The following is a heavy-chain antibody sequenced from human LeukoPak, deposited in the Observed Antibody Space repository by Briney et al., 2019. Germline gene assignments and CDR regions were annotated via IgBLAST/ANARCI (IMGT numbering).Heavy chain of an antibody. CDR3: AREATVAPLFDY. V-gene: IGHV4-34*01. Sequence: PSETLSLTCAVYGGSFSGYYWSWIRQPPGKGLEWIGEINHSGSTNYNPSLESRVTVSVDTSRNQFPLKLKSVTAADTAVYYCAREATVAPLFDYWGQGTLVTVSS. CDR2: INHSGST. D-gene: IGHD4-23*01. CDR1: GGSFSGYY. J-gene: IGHJ4*02.